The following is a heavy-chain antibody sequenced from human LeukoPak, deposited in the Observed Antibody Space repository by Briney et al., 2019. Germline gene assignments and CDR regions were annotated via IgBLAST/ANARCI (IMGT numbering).Heavy chain of an antibody. CDR1: GGTFSSYA. J-gene: IGHJ3*02. CDR3: ARVGTAMVSDAFDI. D-gene: IGHD5-18*01. CDR2: IIPIFGTA. V-gene: IGHV1-69*05. Sequence: SVKVSCKASGGTFSSYAISWVRQAPGQGLEWMGGIIPIFGTANYAQKFQGRVTITTDESTSTAYMELSSLRSDDTAVYYCARVGTAMVSDAFDIWGQGTMVTVSS.